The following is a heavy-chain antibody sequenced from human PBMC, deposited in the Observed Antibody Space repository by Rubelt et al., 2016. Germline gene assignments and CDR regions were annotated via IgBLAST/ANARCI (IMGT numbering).Heavy chain of an antibody. J-gene: IGHJ6*02. CDR1: GGSFSGYY. Sequence: QVQLQQWGAGLLKPSETLSLTCAVYGGSFSGYYWSWIRQPPGKGLEWIGEINNSGSTNYNPSLKSRVTISVATSTTQFSLKLGSVTAADTAVYYCARGRRGSSSWLGRDYYGMDVWGQGTTVTVSS. V-gene: IGHV4-34*01. CDR2: INNSGST. CDR3: ARGRRGSSSWLGRDYYGMDV. D-gene: IGHD6-13*01.